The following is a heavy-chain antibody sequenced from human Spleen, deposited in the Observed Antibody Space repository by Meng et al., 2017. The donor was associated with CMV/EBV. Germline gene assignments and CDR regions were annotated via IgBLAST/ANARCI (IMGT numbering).Heavy chain of an antibody. CDR1: GFTFDDYA. CDR2: LTSGGGA. CDR3: ARALGIAAAFDY. V-gene: IGHV3-66*02. J-gene: IGHJ4*02. Sequence: GGSLRLSCAASGFTFDDYAMHWVRQAPGKGLEWVSTLTSGGGAFYADSVKGRFTISRDNSKNTLYLQMNSLRAEDTAVYYCARALGIAAAFDYWGQGTLVTVSS. D-gene: IGHD6-13*01.